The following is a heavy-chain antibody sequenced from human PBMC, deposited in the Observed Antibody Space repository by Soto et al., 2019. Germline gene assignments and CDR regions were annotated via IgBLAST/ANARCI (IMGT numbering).Heavy chain of an antibody. J-gene: IGHJ4*02. D-gene: IGHD3-3*01. CDR1: GDSISSTKW. Sequence: SETLSLTCTVSGDSISSTKWWVLVRQPPGKGLEWIGEIYYDGTTHYNPSLKSRVTISVDKSQNQFSLKVNSVTAADTAIYYCARRYHDDSGEFLGDNWGQGALVTVSS. V-gene: IGHV4-4*02. CDR2: IYYDGTT. CDR3: ARRYHDDSGEFLGDN.